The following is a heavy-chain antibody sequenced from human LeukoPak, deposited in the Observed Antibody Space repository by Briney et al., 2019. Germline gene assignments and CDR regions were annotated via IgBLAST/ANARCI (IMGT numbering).Heavy chain of an antibody. CDR3: AKESGYYVDY. Sequence: PGGSLRLSCAASGFTFSSYGMHWVRQAPGKGLEWVAVISYDGSNKYYADSVKGRFTISRDNSKNTLYLQMNSLRAEDTAVYYCAKESGYYVDYWGQGTLVTVSS. J-gene: IGHJ4*02. CDR2: ISYDGSNK. D-gene: IGHD3-9*01. CDR1: GFTFSSYG. V-gene: IGHV3-30*18.